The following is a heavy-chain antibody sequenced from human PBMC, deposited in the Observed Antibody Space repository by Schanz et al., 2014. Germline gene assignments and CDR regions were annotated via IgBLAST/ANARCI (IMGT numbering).Heavy chain of an antibody. CDR2: IIPIHGIV. J-gene: IGHJ3*02. CDR1: GYTFTSYD. Sequence: QAQLVQSGAEVKRPGASVKVSCKASGYTFTSYDIGWVRQATGQGLEWMGRIIPIHGIVNYAQRFQDRVRITADKSTSTAYMELSSLRSDDTAVYYCARGGGPEDVFDIWGQGTILTVSS. CDR3: ARGGGPEDVFDI. D-gene: IGHD5-12*01. V-gene: IGHV1-69*09.